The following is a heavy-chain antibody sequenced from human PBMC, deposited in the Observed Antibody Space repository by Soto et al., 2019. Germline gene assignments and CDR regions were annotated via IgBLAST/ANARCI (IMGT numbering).Heavy chain of an antibody. D-gene: IGHD4-4*01. CDR2: ISYDGSNK. J-gene: IGHJ6*02. V-gene: IGHV3-30-3*01. CDR1: GFTFSSYA. CDR3: ARGTVTYHYYYRMDV. Sequence: QVQLVESGGGVVQPGRSLRLSCAASGFTFSSYAMHWVRQAPGKGLEWVAVISYDGSNKYYADSVKGRFTISRDNSKNTLYLQMNSLRAEDTAVYYCARGTVTYHYYYRMDVWGQGTTVTVSS.